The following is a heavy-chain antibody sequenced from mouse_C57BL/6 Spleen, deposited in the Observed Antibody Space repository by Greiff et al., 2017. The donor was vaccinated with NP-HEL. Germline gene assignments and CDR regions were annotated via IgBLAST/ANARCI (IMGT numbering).Heavy chain of an antibody. J-gene: IGHJ2*01. V-gene: IGHV1-22*01. CDR3: ARRERSGYFDY. CDR1: GYTFTDYN. CDR2: INPNNGGT. Sequence: VQLKQSGPELVKPGASVKMSCKASGYTFTDYNMHWVKQSHGKSLEWIGYINPNNGGTSYNQKFKGKATLTVNKSSSTAYMELRSLTLEDSAVYYCARRERSGYFDYWGQGTTLTVSS. D-gene: IGHD3-1*01.